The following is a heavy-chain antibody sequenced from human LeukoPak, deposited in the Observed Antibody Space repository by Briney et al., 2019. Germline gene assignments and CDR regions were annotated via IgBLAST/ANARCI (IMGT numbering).Heavy chain of an antibody. J-gene: IGHJ4*02. CDR2: ISGSGVTT. CDR1: GIIFSSYG. Sequence: GGSLRLSCAASGIIFSSYGMSWVRQAPGKGLEWVAGISGSGVTTYYADSVKGRFTISRDNAKNSLYLQMNSLRAEDTAVYYCARDRSSSWYKMADYWGQGTLVTVSS. CDR3: ARDRSSSWYKMADY. V-gene: IGHV3-21*01. D-gene: IGHD6-13*01.